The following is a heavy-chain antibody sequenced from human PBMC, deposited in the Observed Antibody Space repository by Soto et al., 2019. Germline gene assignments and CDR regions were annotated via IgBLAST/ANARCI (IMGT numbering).Heavy chain of an antibody. J-gene: IGHJ6*03. V-gene: IGHV4-30-4*02. CDR2: IYYSGST. D-gene: IGHD3-10*01. CDR3: ARVVTALNQDYYYYYYMDV. CDR1: GGSISSGDYY. Sequence: SETLSLTCTVSGGSISSGDYYWSWIRQPPGKGLEWIGYIYYSGSTYYNLSLKSRVTISVDTSKNQFSLKLSSVTAADTAVYYCARVVTALNQDYYYYYYMDVWGKETTFTVSS.